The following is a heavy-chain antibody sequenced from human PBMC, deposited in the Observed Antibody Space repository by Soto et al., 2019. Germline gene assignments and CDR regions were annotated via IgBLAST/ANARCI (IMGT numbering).Heavy chain of an antibody. J-gene: IGHJ4*02. V-gene: IGHV4-34*01. D-gene: IGHD5-12*01. Sequence: PSETLSLTCAVYGGSFSGYYWSWIRQPPGKGLEWIGEINHSGSTNYNPSLKSRVTISVDTSKNQFSLKLSSVTAADTAVYYCARGSSIVATNYYFDYWGQGTLVTVSS. CDR2: INHSGST. CDR3: ARGSSIVATNYYFDY. CDR1: GGSFSGYY.